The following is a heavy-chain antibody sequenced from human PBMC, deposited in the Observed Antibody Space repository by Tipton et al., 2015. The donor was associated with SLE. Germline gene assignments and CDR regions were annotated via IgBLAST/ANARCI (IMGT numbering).Heavy chain of an antibody. Sequence: GLVKPSETLSLTCTVSGGSISSSSYYWGWIRQPPGKGLEWIGSIYYSGSTYYNPSLKSRVTISVDTSKNQFSLKLSSVTAADTAVYYCARGIGDWYFDLWGRGTLVTVSS. V-gene: IGHV4-39*07. CDR1: GGSISSSSYY. CDR3: ARGIGDWYFDL. CDR2: IYYSGST. J-gene: IGHJ2*01. D-gene: IGHD2-15*01.